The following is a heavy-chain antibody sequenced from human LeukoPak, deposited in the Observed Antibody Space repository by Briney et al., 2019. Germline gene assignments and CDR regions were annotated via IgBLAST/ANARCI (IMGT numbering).Heavy chain of an antibody. Sequence: SGGSLRLSCAASGFTVSSNYMSWVRQAPGKGLEWVSVIYSGGSTYYADSVKGRFTISRDNSKNTLYLQMNSLRAEDTAVYYCARVYYGSGSLYYYYYYMDVWGKGTTVTISS. CDR3: ARVYYGSGSLYYYYYYMDV. D-gene: IGHD3-10*01. V-gene: IGHV3-53*01. J-gene: IGHJ6*03. CDR1: GFTVSSNY. CDR2: IYSGGST.